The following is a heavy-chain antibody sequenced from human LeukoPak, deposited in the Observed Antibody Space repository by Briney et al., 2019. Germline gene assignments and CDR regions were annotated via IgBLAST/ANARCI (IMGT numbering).Heavy chain of an antibody. CDR3: ARVLRFLEGSGAFDI. CDR1: GFTFSSYA. D-gene: IGHD3-3*01. Sequence: GGSLRLSCAASGFTFSSYAMHWVRQAPGKGLEWVAVILYDGSNKYYADSVKGRFTISRDNSKNTLYLQMDSLRAEDTAVYYCARVLRFLEGSGAFDIWGQGTMVTVSS. CDR2: ILYDGSNK. J-gene: IGHJ3*02. V-gene: IGHV3-30-3*01.